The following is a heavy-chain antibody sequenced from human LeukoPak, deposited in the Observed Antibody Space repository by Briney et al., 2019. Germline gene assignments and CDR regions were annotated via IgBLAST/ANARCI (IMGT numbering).Heavy chain of an antibody. D-gene: IGHD3-22*01. Sequence: GGSLRLSCAASGFTFDDYGMSWVRQAPGKGLEWVSGINWNGGSTGYADSVKGRFTISRDNAKNSLYLQMNSLRAEDTALYHCARDRDSSGYYSDALDIWGQGTMVTVSS. J-gene: IGHJ3*02. CDR1: GFTFDDYG. CDR3: ARDRDSSGYYSDALDI. V-gene: IGHV3-20*01. CDR2: INWNGGST.